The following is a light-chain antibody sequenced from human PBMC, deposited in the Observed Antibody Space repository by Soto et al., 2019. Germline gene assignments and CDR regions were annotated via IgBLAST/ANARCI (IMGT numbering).Light chain of an antibody. J-gene: IGKJ3*01. CDR1: QSVNTY. Sequence: EIVLTQSPATLSLSPGERDTLSCRASQSVNTYLAWYQQKPGQAPRLLIHDASYRATGIPARFSGSGSGTDFTLTISSLEPEDFAVYYCQHRSGFTFGPGTKVDI. CDR3: QHRSGFT. V-gene: IGKV3-11*01. CDR2: DAS.